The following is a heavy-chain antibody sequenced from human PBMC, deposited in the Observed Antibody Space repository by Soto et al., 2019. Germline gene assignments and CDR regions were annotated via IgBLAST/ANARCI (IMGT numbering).Heavy chain of an antibody. D-gene: IGHD5-18*01. CDR2: THDSGII. Sequence: SETLSLTCTVSGGSMSHYHWCWILQSPGKGLEFIGYTHDSGIINYNPSLMSRVAISLDTSKNQFSLKLTSVTAADTALYYCARTGYGDHFASWGRGTLVTVSS. CDR3: ARTGYGDHFAS. J-gene: IGHJ4*02. CDR1: GGSMSHYH. V-gene: IGHV4-59*01.